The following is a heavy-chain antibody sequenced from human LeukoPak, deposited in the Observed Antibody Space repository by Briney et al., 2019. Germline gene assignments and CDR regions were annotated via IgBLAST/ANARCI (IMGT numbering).Heavy chain of an antibody. CDR2: INPIFDTT. V-gene: IGHV1-69*06. CDR1: GGTFSTYA. CDR3: ARGSNDYGDYVSYYYYMDV. D-gene: IGHD4-17*01. J-gene: IGHJ6*03. Sequence: ASVKVSCKASGGTFSTYAITWVRQAPGRGLEWMGGINPIFDTTNYAQKFQGRVTITADKSTTTVYMELSSLRSEDTAVYYCARGSNDYGDYVSYYYYMDVWGKGTTVTVSS.